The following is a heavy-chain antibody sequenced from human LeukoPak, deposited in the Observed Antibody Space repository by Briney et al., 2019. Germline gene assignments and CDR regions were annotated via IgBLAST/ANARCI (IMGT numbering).Heavy chain of an antibody. CDR2: IYYTGSTNYNPWSA. Sequence: PSETLSLTCTVSGGSITSYYWTWIRQPPGKGLEWIGYIYYTGSTNYNPWSANYNPSLKSRVTISVDTSKNHFSLNLGSVTAADTAVYYCARQPGTGGIVRQGMYTSSRDDAFDIWGQGTMVTVSS. J-gene: IGHJ3*02. V-gene: IGHV4-59*08. CDR1: GGSITSYY. D-gene: IGHD6-13*01. CDR3: ARQPGTGGIVRQGMYTSSRDDAFDI.